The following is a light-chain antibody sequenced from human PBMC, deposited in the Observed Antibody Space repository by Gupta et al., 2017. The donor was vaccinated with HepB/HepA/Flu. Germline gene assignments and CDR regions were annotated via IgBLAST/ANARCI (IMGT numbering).Light chain of an antibody. CDR1: QSVSSSY. CDR3: QQHGSSPLT. CDR2: GAS. J-gene: IGKJ4*01. V-gene: IGKV3-20*01. Sequence: EIVLTQSPGTLSLSPGERATLSCRASQSVSSSYLGWYQQRPGQAPRLLIYGASNRATGIPDRFSGSGSGTDFTLTISRLEPEDFAVYYCQQHGSSPLTFGGGTXVDIK.